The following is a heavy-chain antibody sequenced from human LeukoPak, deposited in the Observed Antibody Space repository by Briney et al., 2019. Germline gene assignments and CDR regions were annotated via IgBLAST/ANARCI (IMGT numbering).Heavy chain of an antibody. V-gene: IGHV3-23*01. D-gene: IGHD5-12*01. CDR1: GFTFSSYA. Sequence: GGSLRLSCAVSGFTFSSYAMCWVRQAPRQGLGWVSAINGSGGSTYYADSVKGRFTISRDNSKNTLYLQMNSLRAEDTAVYYCAKDSGYSGYDSNTVEGYWGQGTLVTVSS. CDR3: AKDSGYSGYDSNTVEGY. J-gene: IGHJ4*02. CDR2: INGSGGST.